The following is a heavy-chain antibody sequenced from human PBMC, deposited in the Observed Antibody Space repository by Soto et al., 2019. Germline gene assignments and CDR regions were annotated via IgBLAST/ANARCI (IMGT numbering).Heavy chain of an antibody. CDR2: IYYSGST. Sequence: PSETLSLTCTVSGGSISSSSYYWGWIRQPPGKGLEWIGSIYYSGSTYYNPSLKSRVTISVDTSKNQFSLKLSSVTAADTAVYYCARHPGYGIAAAGTLDIRQKWFDPWGQGTLVTVSS. V-gene: IGHV4-39*01. J-gene: IGHJ5*02. CDR3: ARHPGYGIAAAGTLDIRQKWFDP. CDR1: GGSISSSSYY. D-gene: IGHD6-13*01.